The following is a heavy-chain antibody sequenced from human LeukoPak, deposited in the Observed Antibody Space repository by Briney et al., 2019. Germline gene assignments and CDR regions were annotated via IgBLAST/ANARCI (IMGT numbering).Heavy chain of an antibody. CDR3: AAYCSGGSCHSDY. J-gene: IGHJ4*02. D-gene: IGHD2-15*01. CDR1: GGSISSSSYY. V-gene: IGHV4-39*01. Sequence: SETLSLTRTVSGGSISSSSYYWGWIRQPPGKGLEWIGSIYYSGSTYYNPSLKSRVTISVDTSKNQFSLKLSSVTAADTAVYYCAAYCSGGSCHSDYWGQGTLVTVSS. CDR2: IYYSGST.